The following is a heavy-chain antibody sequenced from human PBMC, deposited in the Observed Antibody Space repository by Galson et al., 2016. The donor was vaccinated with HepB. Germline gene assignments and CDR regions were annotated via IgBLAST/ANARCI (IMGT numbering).Heavy chain of an antibody. J-gene: IGHJ6*02. CDR1: GDSVSSNSAT. D-gene: IGHD6-6*01. CDR2: TYYRSKWYN. CDR3: SRQYSSSSFYYGMDV. V-gene: IGHV6-1*01. Sequence: CAISGDSVSSNSATWNWIRQSPSRGLEWLGRTYYRSKWYNDYAVSVTSRVTINPDTSTNQFSLHLNSVTPEGTAVYCCSRQYSSSSFYYGMDVWGQGTTVTVSS.